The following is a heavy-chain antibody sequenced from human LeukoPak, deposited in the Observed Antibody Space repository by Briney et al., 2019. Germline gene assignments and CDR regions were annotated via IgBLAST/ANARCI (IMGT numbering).Heavy chain of an antibody. CDR1: GFTFSSYA. CDR3: AKDRDSSGYIDY. V-gene: IGHV3-30*18. Sequence: GGCLRLSCSASGFTFSSYAMSWVRQAPGKGLEWVAVISYDGSNKYYADFVKGRFTISRDNSKNTLYLQMNSLRAEDTAVYYCAKDRDSSGYIDYWGQGTLVTVSS. D-gene: IGHD3-22*01. CDR2: ISYDGSNK. J-gene: IGHJ4*02.